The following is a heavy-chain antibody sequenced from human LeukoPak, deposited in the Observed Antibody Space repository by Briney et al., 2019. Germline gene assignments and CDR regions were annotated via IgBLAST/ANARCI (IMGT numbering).Heavy chain of an antibody. V-gene: IGHV3-53*01. Sequence: PGGSLRLSCAASGFTVSSNYMSWVRQAPGKGLEWVSVIYSGGSTYYADSVKGRFTISRDNSKNTLYLQMNSLRSEDTTVYDCARDHTRSSRWGAFDIWGQGTMVTVSS. D-gene: IGHD6-13*01. CDR3: ARDHTRSSRWGAFDI. J-gene: IGHJ3*02. CDR1: GFTVSSNY. CDR2: IYSGGST.